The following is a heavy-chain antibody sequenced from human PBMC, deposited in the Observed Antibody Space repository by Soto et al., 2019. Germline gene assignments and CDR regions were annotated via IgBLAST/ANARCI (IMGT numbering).Heavy chain of an antibody. D-gene: IGHD2-15*01. J-gene: IGHJ6*03. V-gene: IGHV1-69*04. CDR1: GGTFSSYT. CDR3: ARDLEPYCRSGGSCYSGDFYMDV. Sequence: GASVKVSCKASGGTFSSYTISWVRQAPGQGLEWMGRIIPILGIANYAQKFQGRVTITADKSTSTAYMELSSLRSEDTAVYYCARDLEPYCRSGGSCYSGDFYMDVWGKGTTVTVSS. CDR2: IIPILGIA.